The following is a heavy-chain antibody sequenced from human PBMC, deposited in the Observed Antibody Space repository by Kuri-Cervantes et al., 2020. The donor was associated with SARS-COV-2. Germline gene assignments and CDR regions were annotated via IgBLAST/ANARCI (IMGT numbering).Heavy chain of an antibody. CDR3: AADKIGSSWGFDP. CDR2: ISSSSSYI. Sequence: GGSLRLSCAASGFTFSRYSMNWVRQAPGKGREWVSSISSSSSYIYYADSVKGRFTISRNNAKNSLYLQMSSLRSEDTAVYYCAADKIGSSWGFDPWGQGTLVTVSS. CDR1: GFTFSRYS. J-gene: IGHJ5*02. D-gene: IGHD6-13*01. V-gene: IGHV3-21*04.